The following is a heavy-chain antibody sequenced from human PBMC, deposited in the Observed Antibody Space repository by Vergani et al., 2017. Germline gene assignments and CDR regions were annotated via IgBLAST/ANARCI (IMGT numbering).Heavy chain of an antibody. CDR3: AREDCSSTSWYNSGYYYYYYGMDV. Sequence: EVQLVESGGGLVQPGGSLRLSCAASGFTFSSYWMSWVRQAPGKGLEWVSNIKQDGSEKYYVDSVKGRFTISRDNAKNSLYLQMNSLRAEDTAVYYCAREDCSSTSWYNSGYYYYYYGMDVWRQGTTVTVSS. J-gene: IGHJ6*01. CDR2: IKQDGSEK. D-gene: IGHD2-2*02. V-gene: IGHV3-7*01. CDR1: GFTFSSYW.